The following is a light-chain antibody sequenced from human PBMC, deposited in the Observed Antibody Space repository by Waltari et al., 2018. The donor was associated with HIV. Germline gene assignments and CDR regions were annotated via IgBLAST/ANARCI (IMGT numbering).Light chain of an antibody. CDR3: SSYTPTSTVV. CDR2: EVT. J-gene: IGLJ2*01. V-gene: IGLV2-14*01. CDR1: NSDVGGYNY. Sequence: QSALTQPASVSGSPGPSITISCIGTNSDVGGYNYVSWYQQHPGKAPKLLIYEVTNRPSGISNRFSGSKSGNTASLTISGLQAEDEADYYCSSYTPTSTVVFGGGTKLTVL.